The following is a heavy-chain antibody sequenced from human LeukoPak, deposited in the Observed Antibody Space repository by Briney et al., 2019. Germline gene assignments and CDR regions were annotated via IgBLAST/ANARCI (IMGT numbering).Heavy chain of an antibody. CDR2: IHTSGST. V-gene: IGHV4-4*07. J-gene: IGHJ4*02. D-gene: IGHD6-6*01. CDR3: AREFSGTSIAARVFDS. CDR1: GGSITSYY. Sequence: PSETLSLTCTVSGGSITSYYWSYIGQPAGKGLEWIERIHTSGSTNYNPSLKSRVTMSVDTSKNQFSLKLSSVTAADTAIYYCAREFSGTSIAARVFDSWGQGTLVTVSS.